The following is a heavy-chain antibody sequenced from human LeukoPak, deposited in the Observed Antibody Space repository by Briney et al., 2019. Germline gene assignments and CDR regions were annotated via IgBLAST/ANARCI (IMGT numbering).Heavy chain of an antibody. CDR1: GFIFSNYG. J-gene: IGHJ1*01. Sequence: GGSLRLSCAASGFIFSNYGMHWVRQAPGKGLEWVTAIWYDGYNKFYADSAKGRFTISRDNSKNTLYLQMSSLRAEDTALYYCARVSHYGSGYYYTLAYWGQGTLVTVSS. V-gene: IGHV3-33*01. CDR3: ARVSHYGSGYYYTLAY. CDR2: IWYDGYNK. D-gene: IGHD3-10*01.